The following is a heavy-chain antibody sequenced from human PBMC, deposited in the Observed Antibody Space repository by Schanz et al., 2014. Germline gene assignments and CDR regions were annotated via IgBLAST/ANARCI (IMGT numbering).Heavy chain of an antibody. CDR2: ISYSGST. J-gene: IGHJ3*02. V-gene: IGHV4-31*03. CDR3: ARDRGHGDLPGDI. CDR1: GGSVSSGGDY. Sequence: QVQLQESGPGLVKPSQTLSLTCTVSGGSVSSGGDYWSWIRQHPGKGLEWIGFISYSGSTYYNPSLKRRVTISVDTSKNQFYLNLSSATAADTAVYYCARDRGHGDLPGDIWGQGTMVTVSS. D-gene: IGHD4-17*01.